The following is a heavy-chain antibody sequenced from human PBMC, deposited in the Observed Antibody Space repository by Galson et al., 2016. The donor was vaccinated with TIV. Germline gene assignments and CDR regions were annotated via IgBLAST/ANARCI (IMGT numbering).Heavy chain of an antibody. CDR1: GFTFSDYW. D-gene: IGHD3-9*01. CDR3: ANFAANY. Sequence: SLRLSCAASGFTFSDYWMHWVRRAPGRGLEWLANIKQGGSVTFHAGAVKGRFAISRDNARNSLYLQMDSLRVDDTAVYYCANFAANYWGRGTLVTVSS. V-gene: IGHV3-7*01. J-gene: IGHJ4*02. CDR2: IKQGGSVT.